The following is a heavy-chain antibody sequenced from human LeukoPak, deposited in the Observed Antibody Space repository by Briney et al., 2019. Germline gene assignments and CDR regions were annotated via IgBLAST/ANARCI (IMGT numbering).Heavy chain of an antibody. CDR3: AEQQGLYDAFDI. D-gene: IGHD6-13*01. CDR1: GYSFTRYW. Sequence: PGESLKISCKGSGYSFTRYWIGWVRQKPGKGLEWMGIIYPGDSDTRYSPSFQGQVTMSADRSISTAYLQWNSLKASDTAMYYCAEQQGLYDAFDIWGQGTMVTVSS. V-gene: IGHV5-51*01. CDR2: IYPGDSDT. J-gene: IGHJ3*02.